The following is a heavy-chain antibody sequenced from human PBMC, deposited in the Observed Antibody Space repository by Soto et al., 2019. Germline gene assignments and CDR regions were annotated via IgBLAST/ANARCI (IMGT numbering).Heavy chain of an antibody. CDR3: ARDQYYYDSSGYYDDAFDI. J-gene: IGHJ3*02. CDR1: GFTFSSYG. D-gene: IGHD3-22*01. Sequence: QVQLVESGGGVVQPGRSLRLSCAASGFTFSSYGMRWVRQAPGKGLEWVAVIWYDGSNKYYADSVKGRFTISRDNSKNTLYLQMNSLRAEDTAVYYCARDQYYYDSSGYYDDAFDIWGQGTMVTVSS. CDR2: IWYDGSNK. V-gene: IGHV3-33*01.